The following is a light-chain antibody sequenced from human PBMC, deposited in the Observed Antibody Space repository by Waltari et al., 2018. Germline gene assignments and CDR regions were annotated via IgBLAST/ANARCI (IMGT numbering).Light chain of an antibody. CDR3: AAWDVSLNGLV. V-gene: IGLV1-44*01. J-gene: IGLJ3*02. Sequence: QSVLTQPPSASGTPGQRITISCSGGSSNIGSNTVSWYQQLPGTAPKILIYTPNQRPSGVPDGFSGSKSGTSASLAISGLQSEDEGNYYCAAWDVSLNGLVFGGGTKLTVL. CDR1: SSNIGSNT. CDR2: TPN.